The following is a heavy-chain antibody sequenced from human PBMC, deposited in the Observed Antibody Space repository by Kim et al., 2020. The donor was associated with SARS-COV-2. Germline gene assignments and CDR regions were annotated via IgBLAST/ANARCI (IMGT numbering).Heavy chain of an antibody. D-gene: IGHD5-12*01. CDR3: ARDTGYGLDY. CDR2: GST. Sequence: GSTNYNPPLKSPLSLSVDTSKNQFSLRLRCSTAADTAMYYCARDTGYGLDYWGQGILVTVSS. J-gene: IGHJ4*02. V-gene: IGHV4-61*02.